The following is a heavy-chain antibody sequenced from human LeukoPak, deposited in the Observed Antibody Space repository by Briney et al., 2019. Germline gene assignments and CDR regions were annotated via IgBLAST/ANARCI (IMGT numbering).Heavy chain of an antibody. J-gene: IGHJ6*02. CDR2: INQDGSEK. CDR3: ARDTPLYYGMDV. Sequence: GGSLRLSCAASGFTFSNYWMNWVRQAPGKGLEWVANINQDGSEKYYLDSVKGRFTISRDNAKNSVYVQMNILRAEDTAVYYCARDTPLYYGMDVWGQGTTVTVSS. V-gene: IGHV3-7*01. CDR1: GFTFSNYW.